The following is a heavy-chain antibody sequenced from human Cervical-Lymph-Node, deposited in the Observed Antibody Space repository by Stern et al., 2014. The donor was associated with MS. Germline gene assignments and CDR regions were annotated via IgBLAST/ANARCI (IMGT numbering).Heavy chain of an antibody. J-gene: IGHJ4*02. CDR2: INAVNGNT. CDR3: ARGAVAGRGYFDY. CDR1: GYTFTSYA. D-gene: IGHD6-19*01. Sequence: VQLVQSGAEVKKPGASVKVSCKASGYTFTSYAMHWVRQAPGQRLEWMGWINAVNGNTKYSQKFQGRVTITRDTSASTAYMELSSLRSEDTAVYYCARGAVAGRGYFDYWGQGTLVTVSS. V-gene: IGHV1-3*01.